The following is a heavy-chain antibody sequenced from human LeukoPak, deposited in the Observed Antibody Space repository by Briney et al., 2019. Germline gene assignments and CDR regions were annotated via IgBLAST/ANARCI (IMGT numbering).Heavy chain of an antibody. CDR3: AREIFTPDY. CDR2: INHSGST. D-gene: IGHD3-3*01. CDR1: GGSFSGYY. V-gene: IGHV4-34*01. J-gene: IGHJ4*02. Sequence: SETLSLTCAVYGGSFSGYYWSWIRQPPGKGLEWIGEINHSGSTYYNPSLKSRVTISVDTSKNQFSLKLSSVTAADTAVYYCAREIFTPDYWGQGTLVTVSS.